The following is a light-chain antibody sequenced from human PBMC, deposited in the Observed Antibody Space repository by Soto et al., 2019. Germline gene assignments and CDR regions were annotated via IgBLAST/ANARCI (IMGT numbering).Light chain of an antibody. CDR1: QSVSSN. V-gene: IGKV3-15*01. Sequence: EIVMTQSPATLSVSPGERATLSCRASQSVSSNLAWYQQKPGQAPRLLIYGASTRATGIPARFSGSGSGTDFTLTISRLEPEDFAVYYCQQGHTFGGGTKVDIK. CDR2: GAS. J-gene: IGKJ4*01. CDR3: QQGHT.